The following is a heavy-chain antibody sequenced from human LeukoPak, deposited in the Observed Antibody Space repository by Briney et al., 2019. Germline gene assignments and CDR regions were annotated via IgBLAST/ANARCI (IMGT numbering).Heavy chain of an antibody. D-gene: IGHD3-10*01. CDR1: GFTFSTYW. V-gene: IGHV3-74*01. CDR3: AVEGSGSQFYP. Sequence: GGSLRLSCAASGFTFSTYWMLWIRQAPGKGLVWVSYINCGGSSTSYADSVKGRFTISRDNAKNTLYLQMKSLRAEDTAVYYCAVEGSGSQFYPWGQGTLVTVSA. CDR2: INCGGSST. J-gene: IGHJ5*02.